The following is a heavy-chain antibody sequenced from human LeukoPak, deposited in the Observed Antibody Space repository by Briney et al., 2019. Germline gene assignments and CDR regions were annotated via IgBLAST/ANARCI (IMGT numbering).Heavy chain of an antibody. CDR2: INKDGSEK. V-gene: IGHV3-7*01. CDR1: GFTFSAYS. Sequence: GGSLRLSCAASGFTFSAYSLSWLRQAPGKGLEWVAKINKDGSEKGYVDSVKGRFTISRDNAKGSLYLQLNSLRAEDTAVYYCARGFQRGDSPVWGQGTLVTVSS. J-gene: IGHJ4*02. D-gene: IGHD2-21*02. CDR3: ARGFQRGDSPV.